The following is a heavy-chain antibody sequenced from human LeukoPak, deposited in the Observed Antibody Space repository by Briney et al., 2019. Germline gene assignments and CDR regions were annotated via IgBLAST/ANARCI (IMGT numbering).Heavy chain of an antibody. D-gene: IGHD6-6*01. V-gene: IGHV3-30*18. Sequence: GGSLRLSCAASGFTFSSYGMHWVRQAPGKGLEWVAVISYDGSNKYYADSVKGRFTISRDNSKNTLYLQMNSLRAEDTAVYYCAKDRSSSSSVPSVCDYWGQGTLVTVSS. CDR1: GFTFSSYG. CDR2: ISYDGSNK. J-gene: IGHJ4*02. CDR3: AKDRSSSSSVPSVCDY.